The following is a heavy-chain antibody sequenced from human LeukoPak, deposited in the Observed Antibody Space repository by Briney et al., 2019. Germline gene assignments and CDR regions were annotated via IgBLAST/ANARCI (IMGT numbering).Heavy chain of an antibody. J-gene: IGHJ4*02. V-gene: IGHV3-20*04. CDR3: ASIGVKLLWFGENDY. CDR2: INWNGGST. Sequence: GGSLRLSCAASGFTFDDYGMSWVRQAPGKGLEWVSGINWNGGSTGYADSVKGRFTISRDNAKNSLYLQMNSLRAEDTAVYYCASIGVKLLWFGENDYWGQGTLVTVSS. CDR1: GFTFDDYG. D-gene: IGHD3-10*01.